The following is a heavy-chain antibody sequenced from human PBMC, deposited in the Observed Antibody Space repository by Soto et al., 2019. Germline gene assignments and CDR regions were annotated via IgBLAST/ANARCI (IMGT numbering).Heavy chain of an antibody. CDR3: ARHPTRSLYGDYVRRYYYYGMDV. D-gene: IGHD4-17*01. CDR2: IYPGDSDT. J-gene: IGHJ6*02. Sequence: TGESLKISCKGSGYSFTSYWIGWVRQMPGKGLEWMGIIYPGDSDTRYSPSFQGQVTISADKSISTAYLQWSSLKASDTAMYYCARHPTRSLYGDYVRRYYYYGMDVWGQGTTVTVSS. CDR1: GYSFTSYW. V-gene: IGHV5-51*01.